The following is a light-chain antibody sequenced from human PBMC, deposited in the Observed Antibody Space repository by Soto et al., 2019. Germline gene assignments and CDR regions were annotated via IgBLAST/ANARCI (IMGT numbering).Light chain of an antibody. V-gene: IGLV2-14*01. Sequence: QSALTQPASVSGSPGQSITIFCTGTSSDVGAYKFVSWYRHHPGRAPQVMIYEVTNRPSGVSSRFSGAKSGNTAPLTISWLQPEDECDYYCSSYSSTSTPWVCGGGTQLTVL. CDR2: EVT. J-gene: IGLJ3*02. CDR1: SSDVGAYKF. CDR3: SSYSSTSTPWV.